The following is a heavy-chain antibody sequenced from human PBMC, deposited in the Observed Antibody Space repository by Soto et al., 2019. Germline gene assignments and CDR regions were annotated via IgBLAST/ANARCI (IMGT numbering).Heavy chain of an antibody. V-gene: IGHV4-39*01. D-gene: IGHD5-18*01. J-gene: IGHJ4*02. CDR2: IYYSGST. Sequence: SETLSLTCTVSGGSISSSSYYWGWIRQPPGKGLEWIGSIYYSGSTYYNPSLKSRVTISVDTSKNQFSLKLSSVTAADTAVYYCAGRGYSYGYSPTDYWGQGTLVTVSS. CDR3: AGRGYSYGYSPTDY. CDR1: GGSISSSSYY.